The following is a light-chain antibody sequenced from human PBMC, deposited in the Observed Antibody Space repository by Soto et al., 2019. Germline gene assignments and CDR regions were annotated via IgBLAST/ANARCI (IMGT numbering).Light chain of an antibody. CDR3: QQYNNWPQT. CDR1: QSVGSD. Sequence: EIVMTQSPATLSVSPGARATLSCRASQSVGSDLVWYRQKPGQAPRLLIYGASNRATDVPARFSGSGSGTEFTLTISSLQSEDFAEYHCQQYNNWPQTFGQGTKVDIK. CDR2: GAS. J-gene: IGKJ1*01. V-gene: IGKV3-15*01.